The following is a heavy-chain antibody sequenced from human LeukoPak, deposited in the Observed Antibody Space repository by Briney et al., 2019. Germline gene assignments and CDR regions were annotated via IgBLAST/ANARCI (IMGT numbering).Heavy chain of an antibody. V-gene: IGHV3-20*04. D-gene: IGHD4-17*01. CDR3: ARAQTYGDYRLLLDY. CDR2: LNWNGGST. CDR1: GFIFGDYG. J-gene: IGHJ4*02. Sequence: GGSLRLSCAASGFIFGDYGMSWVRQAPGKGLEWVSGLNWNGGSTGYADSVKGRFTISRDNAKNSLYLQMNSLRAEDTALFYCARAQTYGDYRLLLDYWGQGILVTVSS.